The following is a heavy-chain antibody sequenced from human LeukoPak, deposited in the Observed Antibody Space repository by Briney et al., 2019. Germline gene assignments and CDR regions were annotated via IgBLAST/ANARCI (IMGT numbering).Heavy chain of an antibody. CDR3: ARDARVQKWFGELLKTTTYYFDY. D-gene: IGHD3-10*01. CDR1: GYSISSGYY. Sequence: SETLSLTCTVSGYSISSGYYWGWIRQPPGKGLEWIGSIYHSGSTYYNPSLKSRVTISVDTSKNQFSLKLSSVTAADTAVYYCARDARVQKWFGELLKTTTYYFDYWGQGTLVTVSS. J-gene: IGHJ4*02. V-gene: IGHV4-38-2*02. CDR2: IYHSGST.